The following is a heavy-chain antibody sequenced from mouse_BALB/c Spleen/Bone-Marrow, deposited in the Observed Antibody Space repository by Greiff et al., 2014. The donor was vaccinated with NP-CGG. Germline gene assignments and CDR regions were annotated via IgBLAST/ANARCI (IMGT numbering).Heavy chain of an antibody. V-gene: IGHV1S135*01. D-gene: IGHD2-1*01. CDR3: ARGMITTSYWYFDV. J-gene: IGHJ1*01. Sequence: VQLQQSGPELEKPGASVKISCKASGHSFTGYNMNWVKQTNGKSLEWIGNIDPYYDGTNYNQKFKGKATLTVDKSSSTAYIHLTSLTSEDSAVYFCARGMITTSYWYFDVWGAGTTVTVSS. CDR2: IDPYYDGT. CDR1: GHSFTGYN.